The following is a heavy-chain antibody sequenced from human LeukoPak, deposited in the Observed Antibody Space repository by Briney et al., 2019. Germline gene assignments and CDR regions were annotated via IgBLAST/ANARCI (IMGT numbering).Heavy chain of an antibody. J-gene: IGHJ4*02. V-gene: IGHV4-38-2*02. CDR2: IFYSGTT. Sequence: SETLSLTCTVSGYSISSGYYWGWIRQPPGKGLEWIGSIFYSGTTYYNPSLKSRPTISLDTSKNQFSLKLSSVTAADTAVYYCARLFLGGDLIEYYFDFWGQGSLVTVSS. CDR1: GYSISSGYY. D-gene: IGHD3-10*01. CDR3: ARLFLGGDLIEYYFDF.